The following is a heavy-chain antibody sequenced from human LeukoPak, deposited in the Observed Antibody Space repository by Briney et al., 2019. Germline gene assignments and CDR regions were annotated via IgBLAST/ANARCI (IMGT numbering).Heavy chain of an antibody. CDR3: ARDRYDSSGYSDY. CDR1: GFTFSSYS. D-gene: IGHD3-22*01. Sequence: HPGGSLRLSRAASGFTFSSYSMNWVRQAPGKGLEWVSYISSSSSTIYYADSVKGRFTISRDNAKNSLYLQMNSLRAEDTAVYYCARDRYDSSGYSDYWGQGTLVTVSS. CDR2: ISSSSSTI. V-gene: IGHV3-48*01. J-gene: IGHJ4*02.